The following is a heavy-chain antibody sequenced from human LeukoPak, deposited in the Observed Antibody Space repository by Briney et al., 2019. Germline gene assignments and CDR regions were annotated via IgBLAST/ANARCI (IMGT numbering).Heavy chain of an antibody. CDR1: EFTFSSYG. J-gene: IGHJ6*02. D-gene: IGHD7-27*01. Sequence: PGGSLRLSCAASEFTFSSYGMHWVRQAPGKGLEWVAVISYDGSNKYYADSVKGRFTISRDNSKNTLYLQMNSLRAEDTAVYYCAKDLLGYYYGMDVWGQGTTVTVSS. CDR2: ISYDGSNK. CDR3: AKDLLGYYYGMDV. V-gene: IGHV3-30*18.